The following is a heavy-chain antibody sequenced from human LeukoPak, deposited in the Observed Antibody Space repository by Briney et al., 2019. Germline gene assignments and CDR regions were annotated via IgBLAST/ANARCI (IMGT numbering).Heavy chain of an antibody. J-gene: IGHJ4*02. Sequence: SVKVSCKASGGTFSSYAISWVRQAPGQGLEWMGGTITIFGTANYAQKFQGRVTITTDESTSTAYMELSSLRPEDTAVYYCARSSIAARPFDYWGQGTLVTVSS. V-gene: IGHV1-69*05. CDR3: ARSSIAARPFDY. D-gene: IGHD6-6*01. CDR1: GGTFSSYA. CDR2: TITIFGTA.